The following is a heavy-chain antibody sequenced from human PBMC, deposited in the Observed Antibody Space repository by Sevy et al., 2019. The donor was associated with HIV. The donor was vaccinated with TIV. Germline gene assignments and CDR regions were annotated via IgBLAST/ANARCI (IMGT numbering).Heavy chain of an antibody. D-gene: IGHD3-3*01. V-gene: IGHV1-58*01. CDR3: AADGAITISGVVPYYYYYGMDV. CDR1: GFTFTSSA. Sequence: KISCKASGFTFTSSAVQWVRQARGQRLEWIGWIVIGSGNTTYAQKFQERVTITRDMSTSRAYMELSSLRSEDTAVYYCAADGAITISGVVPYYYYYGMDVWGQGTTVTVSS. CDR2: IVIGSGNT. J-gene: IGHJ6*02.